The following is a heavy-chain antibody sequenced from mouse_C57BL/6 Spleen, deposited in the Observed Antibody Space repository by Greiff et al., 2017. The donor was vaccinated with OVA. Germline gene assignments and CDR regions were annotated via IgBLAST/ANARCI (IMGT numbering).Heavy chain of an antibody. CDR1: GYTFTSYW. Sequence: VQLQQPGAELVKPGASVKVSCKASGYTFTSYWMHWVKQRPGQGLEWIGRIHPSDSDTNYNQKFKGKATLTVDKSSSTAYMQLSSLTSEDSAVYYCAMRYGSSHYYAMDYWGQGTSVTVSS. CDR2: IHPSDSDT. J-gene: IGHJ4*01. D-gene: IGHD1-1*01. CDR3: AMRYGSSHYYAMDY. V-gene: IGHV1-74*01.